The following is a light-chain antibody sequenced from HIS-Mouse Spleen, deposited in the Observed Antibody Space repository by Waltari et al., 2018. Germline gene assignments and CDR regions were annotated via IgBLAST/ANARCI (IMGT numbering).Light chain of an antibody. CDR2: EVS. CDR1: SSDVGGYNY. J-gene: IGLJ2*01. CDR3: SSYTSSSPYVV. V-gene: IGLV2-14*01. Sequence: QSALTQPASVSGSPGQSITISCTGTSSDVGGYNYVSWYQQHPGKAPKLMIYEVSNRPSGVSKRFSGSKYGNTASLTISGLQAEDEADYYCSSYTSSSPYVVFGGGTKLTVL.